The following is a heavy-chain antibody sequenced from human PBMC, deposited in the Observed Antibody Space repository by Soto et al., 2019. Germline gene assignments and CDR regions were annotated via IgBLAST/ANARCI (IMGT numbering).Heavy chain of an antibody. CDR3: ARIRPAAWKSIKAAEVDY. CDR2: INHSVST. CDR1: GGSFIGYY. V-gene: IGHV4-34*01. Sequence: QVQLQQWGAGLLKPSETLSLTCAVYGGSFIGYYWSWIRQHPGKGLEWIGEINHSVSTNYNPSLKSRVTISVDTSKNQFSLKLSSVTAADTAVYYCARIRPAAWKSIKAAEVDYWGQGTLVTVSS. D-gene: IGHD6-13*01. J-gene: IGHJ4*02.